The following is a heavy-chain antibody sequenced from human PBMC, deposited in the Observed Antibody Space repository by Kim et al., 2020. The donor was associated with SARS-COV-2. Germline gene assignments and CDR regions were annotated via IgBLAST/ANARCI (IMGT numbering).Heavy chain of an antibody. D-gene: IGHD1-26*01. CDR1: GFTFSSYG. CDR2: IWNDGSNK. CDR3: AREGRVGATTGFDY. J-gene: IGHJ4*02. V-gene: IGHV3-33*01. Sequence: GGSLRLSCAASGFTFSSYGMHWVRQAPGKGLEWVAVIWNDGSNKYYADSVKGRFTISRDNSKNTLYLQMNSLRAEDTAVYYCAREGRVGATTGFDYWGQGTLVTVSS.